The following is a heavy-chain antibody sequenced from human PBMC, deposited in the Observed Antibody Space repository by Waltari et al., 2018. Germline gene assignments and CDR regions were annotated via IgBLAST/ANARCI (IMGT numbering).Heavy chain of an antibody. D-gene: IGHD3-16*01. CDR3: APLNLQPPYDIGD. CDR2: INGDGSQQ. Sequence: EVQLVESGGGLVQPGGSLRLSCAASGFTCSGYRMRWFRQAPGEGLEWEASINGDGSQQDYVDTVRGLLTISSNDSKNSWFVQMNRLKAEDTGVEYCAPLNLQPPYDIGDWGQGVLVTVSS. J-gene: IGHJ4*02. V-gene: IGHV3-7*02. CDR1: GFTCSGYR.